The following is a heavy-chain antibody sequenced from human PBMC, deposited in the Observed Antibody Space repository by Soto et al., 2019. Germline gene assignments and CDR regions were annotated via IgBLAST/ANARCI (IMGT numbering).Heavy chain of an antibody. CDR3: ARAGDDFWSGYYTALDAFDI. CDR2: TYYRSKWYN. J-gene: IGHJ3*02. CDR1: GDSVSSNSAA. Sequence: SQTLSLTCAISGDSVSSNSAAWNWIRQSPSRGLEWLGRTYYRSKWYNDYAVSVKSRITINPDTSKNQFSLQLNSVTPEDTAVYYCARAGDDFWSGYYTALDAFDIWGQGTMVTVSS. D-gene: IGHD3-3*01. V-gene: IGHV6-1*01.